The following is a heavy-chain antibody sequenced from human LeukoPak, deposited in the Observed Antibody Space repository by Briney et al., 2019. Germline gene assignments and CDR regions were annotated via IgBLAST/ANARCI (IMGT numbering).Heavy chain of an antibody. Sequence: ASETLSLTCTVSGDSISSSRYYWGWVRQPPGKGLGWIGNINYSGITQYNPSVKSRVTLSVDTSKNQFSLKLSSVTAADTAVYYRARLSHYSDSSGYYLGSYYFDYWGQGTLVTVSS. J-gene: IGHJ4*02. V-gene: IGHV4-39*01. CDR1: GDSISSSRYY. CDR2: INYSGIT. D-gene: IGHD3-22*01. CDR3: ARLSHYSDSSGYYLGSYYFDY.